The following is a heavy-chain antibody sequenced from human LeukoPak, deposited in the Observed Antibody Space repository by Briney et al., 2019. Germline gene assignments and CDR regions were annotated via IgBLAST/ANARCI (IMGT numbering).Heavy chain of an antibody. J-gene: IGHJ5*02. V-gene: IGHV4-61*01. CDR2: IYYSGST. D-gene: IGHD3-22*01. Sequence: PSGTLSLTCTVSGGSVSSGSYYWSWIRQPPGKGLEWIGYIYYSGSTNYNPSLKSRVTISVDTSKNQFSLKLSSVTAADTAVYYCAREMDDSSGYYYVAWFDPWGQGTLVTVSS. CDR1: GGSVSSGSYY. CDR3: AREMDDSSGYYYVAWFDP.